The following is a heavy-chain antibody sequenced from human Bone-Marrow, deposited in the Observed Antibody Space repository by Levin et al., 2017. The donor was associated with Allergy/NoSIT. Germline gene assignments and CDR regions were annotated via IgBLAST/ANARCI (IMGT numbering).Heavy chain of an antibody. J-gene: IGHJ4*02. D-gene: IGHD5-12*01. CDR2: LRGSGSDT. V-gene: IGHV3-23*01. CDR3: AKEDNGYDRS. Sequence: SCAASGFTFSSYAMTWVRQVPGKGLEWVSTLRGSGSDTYYAGSVKGRFTIHRDNSKTMFFLQMGSLRAEDTALYYCAKEDNGYDRSWGQGTLVTVSS. CDR1: GFTFSSYA.